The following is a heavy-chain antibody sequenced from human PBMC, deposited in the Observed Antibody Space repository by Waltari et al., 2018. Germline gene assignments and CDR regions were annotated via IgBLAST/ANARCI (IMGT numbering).Heavy chain of an antibody. CDR3: ARLRSGGSDY. Sequence: QVQLQQGGAGLLKPSETLSLTCAVYGGSFSGYYWSWIRQPPGKGLEWIGEINHSGSTNYNPSLKSRVTISVDTSKNQFSLKLSSVTAADTAVYYCARLRSGGSDYWGQGTLVTISS. CDR1: GGSFSGYY. CDR2: INHSGST. V-gene: IGHV4-34*01. J-gene: IGHJ4*02. D-gene: IGHD3-16*01.